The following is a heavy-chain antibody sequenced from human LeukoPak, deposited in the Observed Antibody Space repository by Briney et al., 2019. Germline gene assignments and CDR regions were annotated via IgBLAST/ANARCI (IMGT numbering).Heavy chain of an antibody. CDR1: GFSFSTYG. CDR2: ISSSGSTI. J-gene: IGHJ4*02. Sequence: GGSLRLSCAASGFSFSTYGMNWVRQAPGKGLEWVSYISSSGSTIYYADSVKGRFTISRDNAENSVYLQMNSPRAEDTAVYYCARVGAYAAVNWWGQGTLVTVSS. V-gene: IGHV3-48*03. D-gene: IGHD1-20*01. CDR3: ARVGAYAAVNW.